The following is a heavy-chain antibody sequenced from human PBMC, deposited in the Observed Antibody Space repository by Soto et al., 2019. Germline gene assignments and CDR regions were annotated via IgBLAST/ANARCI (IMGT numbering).Heavy chain of an antibody. CDR1: GGSVGIGSYS. V-gene: IGHV4-61*01. D-gene: IGHD6-19*01. Sequence: SETLSLTCTVSGGSVGIGSYSGIWIRQPPGKGRDGIGYSYYSGSNNYNPSLKSRVTISVDTSKNQFSLKLSSVTAADTAVYYCAREYNSGWGNGDWFDPWGQGTPVTVSS. CDR3: AREYNSGWGNGDWFDP. J-gene: IGHJ5*02. CDR2: SYYSGSN.